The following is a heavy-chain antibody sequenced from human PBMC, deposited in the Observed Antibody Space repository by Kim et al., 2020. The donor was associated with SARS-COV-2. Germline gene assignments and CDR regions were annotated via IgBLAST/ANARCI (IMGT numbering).Heavy chain of an antibody. V-gene: IGHV3-74*03. Sequence: GGSLRLSCEASGFTFSAYWMHWVRQAPGKGLVWVARIREDGEITQYADSVKGRFTISRDNVKNTLYLEMNSLRVEDTAIYYCARALGDAASWGQGNLVIV. CDR3: ARALGDAAS. CDR1: GFTFSAYW. J-gene: IGHJ4*02. D-gene: IGHD3-16*01. CDR2: IREDGEIT.